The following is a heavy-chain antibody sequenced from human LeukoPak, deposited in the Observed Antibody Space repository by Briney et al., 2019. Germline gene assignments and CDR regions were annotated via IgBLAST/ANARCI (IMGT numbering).Heavy chain of an antibody. Sequence: GGSLRLSCAASGFTFAYYTIHWVRQAPGKGLEWVAAISYDESKTFYADFLKGRFSISRDNSKNTLYLQMYSLRFEDTAVFYCAREGRLGSGSSLNAFDVWGHGTMVTVSS. CDR2: ISYDESKT. D-gene: IGHD3-10*02. CDR3: AREGRLGSGSSLNAFDV. V-gene: IGHV3-30-3*01. CDR1: GFTFAYYT. J-gene: IGHJ3*01.